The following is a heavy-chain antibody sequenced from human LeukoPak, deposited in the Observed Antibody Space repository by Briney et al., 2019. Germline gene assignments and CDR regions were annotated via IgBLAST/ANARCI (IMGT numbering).Heavy chain of an antibody. CDR1: GFTFSSYG. V-gene: IGHV3-33*01. CDR2: IWYDGSNK. J-gene: IGHJ4*02. D-gene: IGHD1-26*01. CDR3: ARGLLY. Sequence: GGSLRLSCAASGFTFSSYGMHWVRQAPGKGLEWVAVIWYDGSNKYYADSVKGRFSISRDNSKNTLYLQMTSLRAADTAVYSCARGLLYWGQPTLVTVPS.